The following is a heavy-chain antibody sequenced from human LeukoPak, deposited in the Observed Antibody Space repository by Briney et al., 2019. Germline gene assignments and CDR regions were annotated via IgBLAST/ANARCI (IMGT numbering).Heavy chain of an antibody. D-gene: IGHD3-22*01. J-gene: IGHJ4*02. CDR2: ISAYNGNT. V-gene: IGHV1-18*01. Sequence: ASVKVSCKASGYTFTSYGISWVRQAPGQGLEWMGWISAYNGNTNYAQKLQGRVTMTTDTSTSTAYMELRSLRSDDTAVYYCARLRQPTYYYDSSGYYYFDYWGQGTLVTVSS. CDR3: ARLRQPTYYYDSSGYYYFDY. CDR1: GYTFTSYG.